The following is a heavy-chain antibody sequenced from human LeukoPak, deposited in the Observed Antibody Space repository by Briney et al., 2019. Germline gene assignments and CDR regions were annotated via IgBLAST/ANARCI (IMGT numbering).Heavy chain of an antibody. CDR3: ASFPRGDLALVILDY. V-gene: IGHV3-13*01. CDR1: GFAFSTYD. CDR2: IGAGHDT. J-gene: IGHJ4*02. D-gene: IGHD2-21*01. Sequence: PGGSLRLSCAASGFAFSTYDFHWVRQATGKGLEWVSAIGAGHDTYYPDSVKGRFTISRENAKSSLYLQMNNLRAGDTAVYYCASFPRGDLALVILDYWGQGTLVTVSS.